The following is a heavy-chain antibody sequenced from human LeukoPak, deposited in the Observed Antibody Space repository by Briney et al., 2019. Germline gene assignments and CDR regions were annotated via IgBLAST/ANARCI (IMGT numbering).Heavy chain of an antibody. D-gene: IGHD1-26*01. V-gene: IGHV3-23*01. Sequence: GGSLRLSCAASGFNFYNFAMSWVRQAPGKGLEWVSAISGSGGSTYYADSVKGRFTISRDNSKNTLYLQMNSLRAEDTAVYYCAKSQIVGATEDAFDIWGQGTMVTVSS. J-gene: IGHJ3*02. CDR2: ISGSGGST. CDR3: AKSQIVGATEDAFDI. CDR1: GFNFYNFA.